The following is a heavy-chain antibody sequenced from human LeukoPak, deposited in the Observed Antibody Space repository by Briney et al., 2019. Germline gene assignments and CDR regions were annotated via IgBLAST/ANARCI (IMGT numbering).Heavy chain of an antibody. Sequence: GGSLRLSCAASGFTFSDYYMSWIRQAPGKGLEWVSYISSSSSYTIYADSVKGRFTISRDNAKNSLYLQMNSLRAEDTAVYYCARALDYYDSSGYYPFDYWGQGTLVTVSS. D-gene: IGHD3-22*01. J-gene: IGHJ4*02. CDR1: GFTFSDYY. V-gene: IGHV3-11*06. CDR3: ARALDYYDSSGYYPFDY. CDR2: ISSSSSYT.